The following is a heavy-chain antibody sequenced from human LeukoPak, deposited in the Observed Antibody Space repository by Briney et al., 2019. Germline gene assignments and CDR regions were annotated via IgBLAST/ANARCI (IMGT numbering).Heavy chain of an antibody. CDR3: ARTPLGYCSGGSRNLCAFDI. CDR1: GFTVSSNY. Sequence: GGSLRLSCAASGFTVSSNYMSWVRQAPGKGLEWVSVIYSGGSTYYARSVKSRFTISRHNSKNTQYLQMNSLRAEDTAVYYCARTPLGYCSGGSRNLCAFDIWGQGTMVTVSS. J-gene: IGHJ3*02. V-gene: IGHV3-53*04. CDR2: IYSGGST. D-gene: IGHD2-15*01.